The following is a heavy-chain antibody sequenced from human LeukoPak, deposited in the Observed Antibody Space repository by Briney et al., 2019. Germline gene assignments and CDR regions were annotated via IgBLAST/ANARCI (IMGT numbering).Heavy chain of an antibody. J-gene: IGHJ5*02. CDR2: IYYSGST. Sequence: SETLSLTCAVYGESFSAYYWNWIRQPPGKGLEWIGSIYYSGSTFYNPSLKSRLTMSVDTSKNHFSLRLTSVTAADTAIYYCATQARDSYGSLNWFDPWGQGTLVTVSS. CDR3: ATQARDSYGSLNWFDP. D-gene: IGHD3-22*01. V-gene: IGHV4-34*01. CDR1: GESFSAYY.